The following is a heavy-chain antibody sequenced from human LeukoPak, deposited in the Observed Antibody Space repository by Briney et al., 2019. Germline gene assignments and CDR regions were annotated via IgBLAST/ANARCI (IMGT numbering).Heavy chain of an antibody. CDR1: GGTFSSYA. V-gene: IGHV1-69*13. Sequence: ASVKVSCKASGGTFSSYAISWVRQAPGQGLEWMGGIIPIFGTANYAQKFQGRVTITADESTSTAYMELSSLRSEDTAVYYCARDKSSYYDFWSGYWRIDYYYYGMDVWGQGTTVTVSS. CDR2: IIPIFGTA. D-gene: IGHD3-3*01. CDR3: ARDKSSYYDFWSGYWRIDYYYYGMDV. J-gene: IGHJ6*02.